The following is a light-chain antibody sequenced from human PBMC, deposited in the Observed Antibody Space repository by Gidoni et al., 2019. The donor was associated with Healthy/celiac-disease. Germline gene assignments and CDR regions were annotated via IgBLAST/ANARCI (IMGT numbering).Light chain of an antibody. J-gene: IGLJ2*01. V-gene: IGLV2-8*01. CDR3: SAYAGSNVV. CDR2: EVS. Sequence: QSALTQPPSASGSPGQSVTISCTGTSSDVGGYTYVSWYQQHPGKAPKLMIYEVSKRPSGVPDRFSGSKSGNKASLNVSGLQAEDEADYYCSAYAGSNVVFGGGTKLTVL. CDR1: SSDVGGYTY.